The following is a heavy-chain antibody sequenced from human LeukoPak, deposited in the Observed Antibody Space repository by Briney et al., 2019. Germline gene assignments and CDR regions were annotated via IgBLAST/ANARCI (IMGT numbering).Heavy chain of an antibody. D-gene: IGHD2-15*01. Sequence: SETLSLTFTVSGGSISSYYWSWIRQPPGKGLEWIGYIYYSGSTNYNPSLKSRVTISVDTSKNQFSLKLSSVTAADTAVYYCAWWYRVGVRRGFDYWGQGTLVTVSS. CDR3: AWWYRVGVRRGFDY. CDR1: GGSISSYY. V-gene: IGHV4-59*01. J-gene: IGHJ4*02. CDR2: IYYSGST.